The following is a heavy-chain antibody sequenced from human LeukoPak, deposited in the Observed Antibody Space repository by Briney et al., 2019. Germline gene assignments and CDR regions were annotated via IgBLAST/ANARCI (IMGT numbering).Heavy chain of an antibody. J-gene: IGHJ4*02. Sequence: GGSLRLSCAASGFTFSSYAMSWVRQAPGKGLEWVSAISGSGGSTYYADSVKGRFTISRDNSKNTLYLQMNSLRAEDAAVYYCAKDLGYCSSTSCYLGHYFDYWGQGTLVTVSS. V-gene: IGHV3-23*01. CDR3: AKDLGYCSSTSCYLGHYFDY. CDR1: GFTFSSYA. D-gene: IGHD2-2*01. CDR2: ISGSGGST.